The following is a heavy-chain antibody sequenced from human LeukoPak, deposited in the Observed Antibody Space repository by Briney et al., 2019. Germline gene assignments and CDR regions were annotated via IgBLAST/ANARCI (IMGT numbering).Heavy chain of an antibody. CDR2: MNQDGSAK. Sequence: GGSLRLSCAASGFTFSNSWMSWLRQAPGKGPEWVAHMNQDGSAKLYVDSVKGRFTISRDNAENSLYLQMNSLGAEDTAVYYCSKVNYWGQGTLVTVSS. CDR1: GFTFSNSW. J-gene: IGHJ4*02. V-gene: IGHV3-7*01. CDR3: SKVNY. D-gene: IGHD3-22*01.